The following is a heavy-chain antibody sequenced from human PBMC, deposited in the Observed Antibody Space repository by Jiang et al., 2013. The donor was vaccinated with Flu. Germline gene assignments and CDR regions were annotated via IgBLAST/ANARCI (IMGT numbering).Heavy chain of an antibody. J-gene: IGHJ4*02. D-gene: IGHD6-13*01. V-gene: IGHV4-34*01. CDR3: ARDVKQQFSFDY. Sequence: PSLKSRVTISVDTSKNQFSLKLSSVTAADTAVYYCARDVKQQFSFDYWGQGTLVTVSS.